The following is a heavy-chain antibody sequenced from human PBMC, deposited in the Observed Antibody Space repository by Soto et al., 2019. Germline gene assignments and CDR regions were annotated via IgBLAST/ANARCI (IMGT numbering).Heavy chain of an antibody. Sequence: QVQLQESGPGLVKPSQTLSLTCTVSGGSISSGGYYWSWIRQHPGKGLEWIGYIYYSGSTYYNPSLRSRVXXXVXXSKNQFSLKLSSVTAADTAVYYCARGVTMVRGVIHTPYFDYWGQGTLVTVSS. J-gene: IGHJ4*02. CDR1: GGSISSGGYY. CDR2: IYYSGST. CDR3: ARGVTMVRGVIHTPYFDY. D-gene: IGHD3-10*01. V-gene: IGHV4-31*03.